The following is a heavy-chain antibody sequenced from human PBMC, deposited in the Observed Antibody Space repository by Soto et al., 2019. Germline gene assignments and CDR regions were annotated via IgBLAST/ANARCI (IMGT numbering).Heavy chain of an antibody. Sequence: QVQLQESGPRLVTPSESLTLTCSLSGGSITNHYWGWIQQPPGKGLEFIGRIYPSGRAHYNPSLQSRVTMSVDTSKNQFSLKVNSVTAADTAIYYCARDYDVNTAVDYWYFDLWGRGTLVTVSS. D-gene: IGHD5-18*01. V-gene: IGHV4-4*07. CDR3: ARDYDVNTAVDYWYFDL. CDR1: GGSITNHY. J-gene: IGHJ2*01. CDR2: IYPSGRA.